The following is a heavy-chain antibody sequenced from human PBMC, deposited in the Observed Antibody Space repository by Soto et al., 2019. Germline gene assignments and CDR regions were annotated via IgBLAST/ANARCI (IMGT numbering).Heavy chain of an antibody. CDR1: GFTFSSYS. J-gene: IGHJ4*02. CDR2: ISSSSSYI. CDR3: ARGDEGQQLVFASDY. V-gene: IGHV3-21*01. D-gene: IGHD6-13*01. Sequence: EVQLVESGGGLVKPGGSLRLSCAASGFTFSSYSMNWVRQAPGKGLEWVSSISSSSSYIYYADSVKGRFTISRDNAKNSLYLQMNSLRAEDTAVYYCARGDEGQQLVFASDYCCQGTLVTVSS.